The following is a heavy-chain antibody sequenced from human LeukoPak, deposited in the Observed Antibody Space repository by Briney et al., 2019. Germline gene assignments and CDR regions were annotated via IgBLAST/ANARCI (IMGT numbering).Heavy chain of an antibody. CDR2: ISGSGGST. CDR3: AKSESGYDFSPLDY. J-gene: IGHJ4*02. Sequence: GGSLRLSCAASGFASGFTFSSYAMSWVRQAPGKGLEWVSAISGSGGSTYYADSVKGRFTISRDNSKNTLYLQMNSLRAEDTAVYYCAKSESGYDFSPLDYWGQGTLVTVSS. D-gene: IGHD5-12*01. V-gene: IGHV3-23*01. CDR1: GFTFSSYA.